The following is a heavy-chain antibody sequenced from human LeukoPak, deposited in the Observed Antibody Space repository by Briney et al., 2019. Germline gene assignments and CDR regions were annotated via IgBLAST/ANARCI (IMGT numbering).Heavy chain of an antibody. V-gene: IGHV4-34*01. Sequence: PSETLSLTCALYGGSFSGCYWNWFRQPPGKGLEWIGEINHSGSTNYNPSLKSRVTISVDTSKKQFSLKLSSVTAADTAVYYCALSRYSGYDYRLSHWGQGTLVTVSS. J-gene: IGHJ4*01. CDR1: GGSFSGCY. D-gene: IGHD5-12*01. CDR3: ALSRYSGYDYRLSH. CDR2: INHSGST.